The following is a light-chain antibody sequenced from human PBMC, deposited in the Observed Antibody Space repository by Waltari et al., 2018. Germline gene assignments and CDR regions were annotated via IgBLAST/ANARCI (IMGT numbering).Light chain of an antibody. CDR3: QQYGRSPWT. CDR2: DAS. J-gene: IGKJ1*01. V-gene: IGKV3-20*01. CDR1: QSVSSNY. Sequence: VLTQSPGTLSLSPGERVTLSCRASQSVSSNYLAWYQQKPGQAPRLLIYDASNRATGVAYMFSGSGSRTDFTITISRLEPEDVAVYYCQQYGRSPWTVGQETKVEIK.